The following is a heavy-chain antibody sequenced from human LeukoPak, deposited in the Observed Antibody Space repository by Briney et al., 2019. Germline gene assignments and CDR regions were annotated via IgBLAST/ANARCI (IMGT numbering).Heavy chain of an antibody. CDR3: ARHVRRLNDAFDI. D-gene: IGHD6-25*01. CDR2: IYYSGST. Sequence: PSETLSLTCTVSGGSISSSSYYWGWIRQPPGKGLEWNGSIYYSGSTYYNPSLKSRVTISVDTSKNQFSLKLSSVTAADTAVYYCARHVRRLNDAFDIWGQGTMVTVSS. J-gene: IGHJ3*02. V-gene: IGHV4-39*01. CDR1: GGSISSSSYY.